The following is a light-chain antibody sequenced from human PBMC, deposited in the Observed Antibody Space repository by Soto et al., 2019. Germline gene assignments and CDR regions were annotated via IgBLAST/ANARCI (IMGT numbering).Light chain of an antibody. CDR2: DDN. J-gene: IGLJ1*01. CDR3: GSWDSSMSAYV. V-gene: IGLV1-51*01. CDR1: SSNIWVNS. Sequence: QSVLTHPPSVSSAPGHKFTISCSGSSSNIWVNSVSWYQQLPGTAPKLLIYDDNKRPSGIPDRFSGSKSGTSATLGITGFQTGDEADYYCGSWDSSMSAYVFGTGTKVTVL.